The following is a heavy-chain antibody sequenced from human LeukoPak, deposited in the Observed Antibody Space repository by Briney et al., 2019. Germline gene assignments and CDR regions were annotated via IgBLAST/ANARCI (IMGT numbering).Heavy chain of an antibody. CDR1: GGSFSGYY. V-gene: IGHV4-34*01. CDR2: INHSGST. CDR3: ARGKADYYDSSGYSADFDY. D-gene: IGHD3-22*01. Sequence: SETLSLTCAVYGGSFSGYYWSWIRQPPGKGLEWTGEINHSGSTNYNPSLKSRVTISVDTSKNQFSLKLSSVTAADTAVYYCARGKADYYDSSGYSADFDYWGQGTLVTVSS. J-gene: IGHJ4*02.